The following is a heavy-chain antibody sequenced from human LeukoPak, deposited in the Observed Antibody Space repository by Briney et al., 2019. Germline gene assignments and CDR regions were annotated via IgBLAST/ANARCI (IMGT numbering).Heavy chain of an antibody. J-gene: IGHJ3*02. D-gene: IGHD2-2*01. V-gene: IGHV4-59*08. CDR3: ATLYCSSTSCYLGAFDI. Sequence: PSETLSLTCAVSGGSFSGYYWTWIRQPPGKGLEWIGYIYYSGSTNYNPSLKSRVTISVDTSKNQFSLKLSSVTAADTAVYYCATLYCSSTSCYLGAFDIWGQGTMVTVSS. CDR1: GGSFSGYY. CDR2: IYYSGST.